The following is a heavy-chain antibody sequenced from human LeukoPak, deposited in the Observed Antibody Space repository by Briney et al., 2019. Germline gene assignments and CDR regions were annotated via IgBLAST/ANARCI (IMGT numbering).Heavy chain of an antibody. CDR3: ARDHCSSANCYEYHYYGMDV. D-gene: IGHD2-2*01. V-gene: IGHV1-2*02. J-gene: IGHJ6*02. Sequence: ASVKVSCKASGYTFTGYYMHWVRQAPGQGLEWMGWINPNSGGTNYAQKFQGGVTMTRDTSISTAYMELSRLRPDDTAVYYCARDHCSSANCYEYHYYGMDVWGQGTTVTVSS. CDR1: GYTFTGYY. CDR2: INPNSGGT.